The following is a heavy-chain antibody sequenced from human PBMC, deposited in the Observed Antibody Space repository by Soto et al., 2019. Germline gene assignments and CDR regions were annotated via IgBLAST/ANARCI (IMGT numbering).Heavy chain of an antibody. Sequence: GGSLRLSCEASGFTFSDFGMSWVRQIPGKGLEWVSTVNNDGRNTHYADPVEGRFTISRDNSKNTLYLQMGSLRAEDTAIYYCAKDAGNEESLFDYWGQGTLVTVSS. CDR1: GFTFSDFG. J-gene: IGHJ4*02. CDR3: AKDAGNEESLFDY. V-gene: IGHV3-23*01. CDR2: VNNDGRNT.